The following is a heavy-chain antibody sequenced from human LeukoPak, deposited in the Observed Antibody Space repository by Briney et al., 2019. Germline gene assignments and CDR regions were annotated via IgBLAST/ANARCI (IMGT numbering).Heavy chain of an antibody. J-gene: IGHJ6*02. CDR3: ARGFRLTGHLYGMDV. Sequence: ASVKVSCKASGYTFTSYGISWVRRAPGQGLEWMGWISAYNGNTNYAQKLQGRVTMTTDTSTSTAYMELRSLRSDDTAVYYCARGFRLTGHLYGMDVWGQGTTVTVSS. CDR1: GYTFTSYG. CDR2: ISAYNGNT. V-gene: IGHV1-18*01. D-gene: IGHD3-9*01.